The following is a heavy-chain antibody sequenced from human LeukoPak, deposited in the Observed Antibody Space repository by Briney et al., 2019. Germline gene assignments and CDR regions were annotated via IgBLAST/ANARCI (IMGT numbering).Heavy chain of an antibody. V-gene: IGHV3-7*01. CDR1: GFTFSSYA. CDR3: AKSSGWYDY. CDR2: IRQDGAEK. D-gene: IGHD6-19*01. Sequence: GGSLRLSCAASGFTFSSYAMSWVRQAPGKGLEWVAHIRQDGAEKYYVDSVKGRFTISRDNAKNSLFLQMNSLRADDTAIYYCAKSSGWYDYWGQGTLVTVSS. J-gene: IGHJ4*02.